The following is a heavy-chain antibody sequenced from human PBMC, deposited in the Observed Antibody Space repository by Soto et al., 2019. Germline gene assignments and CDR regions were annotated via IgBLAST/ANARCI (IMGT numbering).Heavy chain of an antibody. D-gene: IGHD6-13*01. V-gene: IGHV5-51*01. CDR1: GYSFTSYW. CDR3: ARVTAAAGTDAFDI. J-gene: IGHJ3*02. CDR2: IYPGDSDT. Sequence: GESLKISCKGSGYSFTSYWIGWVRQMPGKGLEGIGIIYPGDSDTRYSPSFQGQFTISADKSISPAYLQWSSLKASDTAMYYCARVTAAAGTDAFDIWGQGTMVTVSS.